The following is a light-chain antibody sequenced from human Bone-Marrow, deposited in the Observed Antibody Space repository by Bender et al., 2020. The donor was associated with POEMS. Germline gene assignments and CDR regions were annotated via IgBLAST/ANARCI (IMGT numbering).Light chain of an antibody. CDR2: EVT. Sequence: QSALTQPPSASGSPGQSVTISCTGTNNDVGGYNDVSWYQQHPGNAPKLLIYEVTKRPSGIPDRFSGSKSGNTASLTISGLQAEDEADYSCCSYAGSSAYVVFGGGTKVTVL. J-gene: IGLJ2*01. V-gene: IGLV2-8*01. CDR3: CSYAGSSAYVV. CDR1: NNDVGGYND.